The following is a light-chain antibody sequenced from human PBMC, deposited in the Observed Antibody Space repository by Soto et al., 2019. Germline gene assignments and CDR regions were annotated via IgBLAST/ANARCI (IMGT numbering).Light chain of an antibody. CDR3: QQYGNSSPTN. V-gene: IGKV3-20*01. Sequence: EIVLTQSPGTLSLSPGERATVSCRASQIVSSTYLAWYQQKPGQAPRLLIHSASSRATGIPDRFSGSGSGTEFTLTIRRLEHEEADVYYCQQYGNSSPTNFGGGTKVDIK. J-gene: IGKJ4*01. CDR2: SAS. CDR1: QIVSSTY.